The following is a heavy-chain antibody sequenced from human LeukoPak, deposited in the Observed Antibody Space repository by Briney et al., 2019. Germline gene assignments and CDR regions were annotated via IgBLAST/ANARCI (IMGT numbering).Heavy chain of an antibody. CDR1: GFTFSSYA. CDR2: ISYDGSNK. CDR3: ARSKGSSSWALDY. V-gene: IGHV3-30-3*01. Sequence: PGRSLRLSCAASGFTFSSYAMHWVRQAPGRGLEWVAVISYDGSNKYYADSVKGRFTISRDNSKNTLYLQMNSLRAEDTAVYYCARSKGSSSWALDYWGQGTLVTVSS. J-gene: IGHJ4*02. D-gene: IGHD6-13*01.